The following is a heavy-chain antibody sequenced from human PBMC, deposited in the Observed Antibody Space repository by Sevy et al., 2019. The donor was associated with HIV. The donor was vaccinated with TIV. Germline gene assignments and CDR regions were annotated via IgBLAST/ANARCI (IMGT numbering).Heavy chain of an antibody. Sequence: GGFLRLSCTASGFIFGDYGMSWVRQAPGKGLEWIAFFKSKIHGGTTENAASVKGRFTISRDDSKSIVYLQMSNLKTEDTAVYYCTRWSGSQSIFDYWGQGTLVTVSS. CDR1: GFIFGDYG. D-gene: IGHD1-26*01. CDR3: TRWSGSQSIFDY. J-gene: IGHJ4*02. CDR2: FKSKIHGGTT. V-gene: IGHV3-49*04.